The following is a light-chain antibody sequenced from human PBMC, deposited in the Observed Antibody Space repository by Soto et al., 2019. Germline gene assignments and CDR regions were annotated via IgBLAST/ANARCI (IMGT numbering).Light chain of an antibody. J-gene: IGLJ3*02. V-gene: IGLV2-14*03. CDR2: EAS. CDR3: TSFTSSSTWV. CDR1: SSDVGGYNY. Sequence: QSALTQPASVSGSPGQSITISCTGTSSDVGGYNYVSWFQQHPGKAPKLKIYEASNRPSGVSNRFSGSKSGYTASLTISELQAEDEADYYCTSFTSSSTWVFGGGTKLTVL.